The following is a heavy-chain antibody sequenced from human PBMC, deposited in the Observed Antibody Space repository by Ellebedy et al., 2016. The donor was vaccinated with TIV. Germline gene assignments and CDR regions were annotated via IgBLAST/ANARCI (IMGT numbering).Heavy chain of an antibody. CDR3: AAARYYDILTGYYLDAFDI. V-gene: IGHV1-58*01. J-gene: IGHJ3*02. Sequence: ASVKVSXKASGFTFTSSAVQWVRQARGQRLEWIGWIVVGSGNTNYAQKFQERVTITRDMSTSTAYMELSSLRSEDTAVYYCAAARYYDILTGYYLDAFDIWGQGTMVTVPS. CDR1: GFTFTSSA. D-gene: IGHD3-9*01. CDR2: IVVGSGNT.